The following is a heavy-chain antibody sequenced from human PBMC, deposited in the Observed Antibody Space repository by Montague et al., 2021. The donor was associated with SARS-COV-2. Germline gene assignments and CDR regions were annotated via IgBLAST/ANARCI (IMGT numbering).Heavy chain of an antibody. D-gene: IGHD2-2*01. CDR1: GFTFSSYW. Sequence: SLRLSCAASGFTFSSYWMSWVRQAPGKGLEWVANIKQDGSEKYYVDSVKGRFTIFRDNAKNSLYLQMNSLRAEDTAVYYCARDSFVVVPAASNYYYYYGMDVWGQGTTVTVS. J-gene: IGHJ6*02. CDR3: ARDSFVVVPAASNYYYYYGMDV. V-gene: IGHV3-7*01. CDR2: IKQDGSEK.